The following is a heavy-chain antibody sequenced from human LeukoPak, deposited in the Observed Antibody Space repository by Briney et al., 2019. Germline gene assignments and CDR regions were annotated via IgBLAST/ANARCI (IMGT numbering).Heavy chain of an antibody. CDR1: GFTFSSYA. J-gene: IGHJ4*02. D-gene: IGHD5-12*01. CDR3: ARDPLATITDPFHFDY. Sequence: PGGSLRLSCAASGFTFSSYAMSWVRQAPGKGLEWVSAISCSGDSIYYVDCVKGRFTISRDNSKNTLYLQMNSLRAEDTAVYYCARDPLATITDPFHFDYWGQGTLVTVSS. CDR2: ISCSGDSI. V-gene: IGHV3-23*01.